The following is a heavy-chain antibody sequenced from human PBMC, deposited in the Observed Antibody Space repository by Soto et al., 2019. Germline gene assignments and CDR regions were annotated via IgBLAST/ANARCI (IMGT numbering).Heavy chain of an antibody. J-gene: IGHJ4*02. Sequence: EVQLLESGGDLVQPGGSLRLSCIASGVTFSTYAMSWVRQAPGKGLEWVSAISGSGGTTYYADSVKGRFTISRDNSKNSLYLQMNSLEAEDTALYYCAKHRAGFGSGSDTYYFDVWGQGTLVTVSS. CDR2: ISGSGGTT. D-gene: IGHD3-10*01. CDR3: AKHRAGFGSGSDTYYFDV. CDR1: GVTFSTYA. V-gene: IGHV3-23*01.